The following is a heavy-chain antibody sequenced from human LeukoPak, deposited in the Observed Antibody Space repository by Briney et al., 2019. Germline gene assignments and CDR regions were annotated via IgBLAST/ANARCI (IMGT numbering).Heavy chain of an antibody. D-gene: IGHD3-9*01. Sequence: PGRSLRLSCTASGFTFGDYAMSWVRQAPGKGLEWVSYISSSSSTIYYADSVKGRFTISRDNAKNSLYLQMNSLRAEDTAVYYCARGLAQLRYFDWLKSPSYNWFDPWGQGTLVTVSS. V-gene: IGHV3-48*01. CDR3: ARGLAQLRYFDWLKSPSYNWFDP. CDR1: GFTFGDYA. CDR2: ISSSSSTI. J-gene: IGHJ5*02.